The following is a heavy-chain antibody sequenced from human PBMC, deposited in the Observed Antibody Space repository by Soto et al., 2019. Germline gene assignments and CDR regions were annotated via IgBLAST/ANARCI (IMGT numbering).Heavy chain of an antibody. V-gene: IGHV3-48*02. CDR3: VREDIDGSYSNH. J-gene: IGHJ4*02. CDR2: IRSDSSTK. CDR1: GFTFSAYN. Sequence: GGSLRLSCAASGFTFSAYNMNWVRQAPGKGLEWLSFIRSDSSTKYYADSVKGRFTISRDNAKNSLYLQMNSLRDEDTAVYYCVREDIDGSYSNHWGQGTQVTVSS. D-gene: IGHD1-26*01.